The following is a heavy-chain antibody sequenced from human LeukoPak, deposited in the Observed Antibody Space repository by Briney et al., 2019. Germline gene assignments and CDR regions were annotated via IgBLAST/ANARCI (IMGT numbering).Heavy chain of an antibody. CDR1: GFTFSNYA. D-gene: IGHD5-18*01. J-gene: IGHJ4*02. CDR2: ISYDGSNK. CDR3: ARDRSQRAYSYGPDGE. Sequence: GGSLRLSCAASGFTFSNYAMHWVRQAPGKGLEWAAVISYDGSNKFYADSVKGRFTISRDNSKNTLFLQMNSLRAEDTAVYYCARDRSQRAYSYGPDGEWGQGTLVTVSS. V-gene: IGHV3-30*01.